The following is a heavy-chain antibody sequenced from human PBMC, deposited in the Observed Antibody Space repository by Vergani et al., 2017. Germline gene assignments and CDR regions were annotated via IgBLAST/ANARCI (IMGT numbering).Heavy chain of an antibody. CDR2: ISAYNGNT. J-gene: IGHJ3*02. CDR1: GYTFTSYG. V-gene: IGHV1-18*01. D-gene: IGHD1-26*01. Sequence: QVQLVQSGAEVKKSGASVKVSCKASGYTFTSYGISWVRQAPGQGLVWMGWISAYNGNTNYAQQFQGRVTMTRDTSTSTVYMELSSLRSEDTAVYYCARVEVGATGAFDIWGQGTMVTVSS. CDR3: ARVEVGATGAFDI.